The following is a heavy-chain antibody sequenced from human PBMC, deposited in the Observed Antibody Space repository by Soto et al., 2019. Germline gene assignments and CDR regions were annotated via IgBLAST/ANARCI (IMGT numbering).Heavy chain of an antibody. CDR2: INAGNGNT. CDR3: ARGVENIVVVLDVFGYYGMDV. CDR1: GYSFTSYA. D-gene: IGHD2-2*01. Sequence: GASVNVSCKASGYSFTSYAIYWVRQAPGQRLEWMGWINAGNGNTKYSQKLQGRVTFTGDTSASTAHMELSSLRSEDTAVYFCARGVENIVVVLDVFGYYGMDVWGQGTTVTVSS. V-gene: IGHV1-3*01. J-gene: IGHJ6*02.